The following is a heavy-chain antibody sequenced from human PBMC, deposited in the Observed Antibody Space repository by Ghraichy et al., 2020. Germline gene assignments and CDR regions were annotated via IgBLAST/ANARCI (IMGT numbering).Heavy chain of an antibody. CDR2: LSPDGGHT. V-gene: IGHV1-2*02. Sequence: ASVKVSCEASGYNFTDYSIHWVRQAPGQGLEWMGWLSPDGGHTRHAPELSPRLQGRVTMTRDRSISTAYMELGRLRSDDTAVYYCARGSIFGVKADVFLDESGQGSLSTVST. CDR3: ARGSIFGVKADVFLDE. CDR1: GYNFTDYS. D-gene: IGHD3-3*01. J-gene: IGHJ4*02.